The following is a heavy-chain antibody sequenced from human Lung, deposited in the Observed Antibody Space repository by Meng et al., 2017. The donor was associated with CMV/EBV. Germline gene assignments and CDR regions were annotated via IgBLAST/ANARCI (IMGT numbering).Heavy chain of an antibody. CDR1: CYKFTDYG. J-gene: IGHJ6*02. D-gene: IGHD6-6*01. CDR3: ARSKIAARSHYYYGMDV. CDR2: IYTYNGNT. V-gene: IGHV1-18*01. Sequence: ASVKVSXKASCYKFTDYGITWVRQAPGQGLEWMGWIYTYNGNTNFAQNVQGRGSMTRDTSTSTAYMELRSLRSDDTAVYYCARSKIAARSHYYYGMDVWGQGTTVXVSS.